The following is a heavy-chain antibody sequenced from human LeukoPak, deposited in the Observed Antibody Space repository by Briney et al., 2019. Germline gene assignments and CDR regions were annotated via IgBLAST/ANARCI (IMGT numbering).Heavy chain of an antibody. CDR2: ISGSGGST. J-gene: IGHJ4*02. D-gene: IGHD2-15*01. V-gene: IGHV3-23*01. CDR1: GFTFNSYA. Sequence: GGSLRLSCAASGFTFNSYAMSWVRQAPGKGLEWVSTISGSGGSTYSADSVKGRFTISRDNSQNTLFLQMNSLRADDSAVYYCAKDSCSGGSCYDYFDYWGQGTLVTVSS. CDR3: AKDSCSGGSCYDYFDY.